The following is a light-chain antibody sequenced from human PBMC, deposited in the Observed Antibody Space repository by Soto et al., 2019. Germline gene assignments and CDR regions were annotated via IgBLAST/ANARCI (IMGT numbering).Light chain of an antibody. CDR1: SGDVGGHDY. Sequence: QSALTQVASVSVSPGQSITISCTGTSGDVGGHDYVSWYQEYPGKALKLMIYKVNYRTSGVSNLFAGSKSGNTASLTISGLQAEDEANYYCISYTNTNTVVFGGGTKLTVL. V-gene: IGLV2-14*03. CDR2: KVN. CDR3: ISYTNTNTVV. J-gene: IGLJ2*01.